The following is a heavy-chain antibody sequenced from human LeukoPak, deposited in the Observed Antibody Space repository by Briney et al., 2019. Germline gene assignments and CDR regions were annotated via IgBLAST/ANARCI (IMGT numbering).Heavy chain of an antibody. CDR1: GFSFSTYA. V-gene: IGHV3-23*01. D-gene: IGHD3-10*01. CDR2: ISSNSADT. CDR3: ASGTYRLSDY. Sequence: GGSLRLSCAASGFSFSTYAMSWVRQAPGKGLEWVSGISSNSADTYYAASVKGRFRVSRDNSKSTLYLQMNSLSAEDTAVYYCASGTYRLSDYWGQGTLVAVSS. J-gene: IGHJ4*02.